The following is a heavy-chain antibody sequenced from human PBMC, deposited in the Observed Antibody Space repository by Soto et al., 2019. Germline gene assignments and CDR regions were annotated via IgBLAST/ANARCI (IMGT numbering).Heavy chain of an antibody. V-gene: IGHV1-46*01. D-gene: IGHD2-15*01. CDR2: FNPSGGGT. CDR1: GYSLTSYY. Sequence: ASVKVSCKASGYSLTSYYIHWLRQAPGQGLEWVGVFNPSGGGTNYAQIFQGRLTMTRDTSTSTVYMVLSSLRSEDTAVYYCARGRCSGGRCSFDPWGQG. CDR3: ARGRCSGGRCSFDP. J-gene: IGHJ5*02.